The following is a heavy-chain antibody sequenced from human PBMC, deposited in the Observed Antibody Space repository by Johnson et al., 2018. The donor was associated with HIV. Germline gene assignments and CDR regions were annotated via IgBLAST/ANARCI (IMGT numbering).Heavy chain of an antibody. V-gene: IGHV3-33*06. D-gene: IGHD1-7*01. CDR3: AKDQWYNWNYVSTDAFDI. Sequence: QVQLVESGGGVVQPGRSLRLSCAASGFTFSSYGMHWVRQAPGKGLEWVAVILYDGSNKYYADSVKGRFTISRDNSKNTLYLQMNSLRAEDTAVYYCAKDQWYNWNYVSTDAFDIWGQGTMVTVSS. J-gene: IGHJ3*02. CDR1: GFTFSSYG. CDR2: ILYDGSNK.